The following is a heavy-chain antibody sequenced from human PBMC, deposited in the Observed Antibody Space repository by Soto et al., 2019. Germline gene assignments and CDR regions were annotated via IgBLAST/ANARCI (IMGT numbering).Heavy chain of an antibody. CDR1: GLTFSNCW. Sequence: GSLRLSCAASGLTFSNCWMSWVRQAPGKGLEWVANIKQDGSEKYYVHPLKGRFTISRDNAKNSLYLQINSLRAEDTAVYYCARDRAYSTFYYWGQGTLVTVSS. CDR2: IKQDGSEK. V-gene: IGHV3-7*01. D-gene: IGHD4-4*01. J-gene: IGHJ4*02. CDR3: ARDRAYSTFYY.